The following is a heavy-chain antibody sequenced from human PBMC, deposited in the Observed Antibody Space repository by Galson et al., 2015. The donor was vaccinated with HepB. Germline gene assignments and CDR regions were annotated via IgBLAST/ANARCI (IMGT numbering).Heavy chain of an antibody. V-gene: IGHV3-23*01. J-gene: IGHJ4*02. CDR2: ISGAGGSS. D-gene: IGHD5/OR15-5a*01. Sequence: SLRLSCAASGFIFSNHAMSWVRQAPGKGLEWVSIISGAGGSSYYADSVKGRLTISRDNSKNTLSLQMNSLRADDTAVYYCAKSPLIVSTSPYFDFWGQGALVTVSP. CDR3: AKSPLIVSTSPYFDF. CDR1: GFIFSNHA.